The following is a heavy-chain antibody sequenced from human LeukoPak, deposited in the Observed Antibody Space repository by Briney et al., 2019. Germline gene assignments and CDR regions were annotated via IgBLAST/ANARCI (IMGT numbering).Heavy chain of an antibody. D-gene: IGHD6-13*01. V-gene: IGHV1-24*01. CDR3: ATALRLGQQLVPLPFDY. Sequence: GASVKVSCKVSGYTLTELSMHWVRQAPGKGLEWMGGFDPEDGETIYAQKFQGRVTMTEDTFTDTAYMELSSLRSEDTAVYYCATALRLGQQLVPLPFDYWGQGTLVTVSS. J-gene: IGHJ4*02. CDR2: FDPEDGET. CDR1: GYTLTELS.